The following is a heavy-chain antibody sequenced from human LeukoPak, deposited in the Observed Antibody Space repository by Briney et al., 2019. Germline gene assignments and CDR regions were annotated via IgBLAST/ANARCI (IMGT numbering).Heavy chain of an antibody. CDR3: ACKDSSSWYKGGDAFDI. J-gene: IGHJ3*02. D-gene: IGHD6-13*01. Sequence: ASVKVSCKASGYTFTSYGISWVRQAPGQGLEWMGWISAYNGNTNYAQKLQGRVTMTTDTSTSTAYMGLRSLRSDDTAVYYCACKDSSSWYKGGDAFDIWGQGTMVTVSS. CDR1: GYTFTSYG. V-gene: IGHV1-18*01. CDR2: ISAYNGNT.